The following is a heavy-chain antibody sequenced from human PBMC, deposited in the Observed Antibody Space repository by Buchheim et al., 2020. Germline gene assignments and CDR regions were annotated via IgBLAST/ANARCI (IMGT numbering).Heavy chain of an antibody. D-gene: IGHD4-17*01. J-gene: IGHJ6*02. CDR1: GFTFSNAW. Sequence: VQLVESGGGLVKPGGSLRLSCAASGFTFSNAWMNWVRQAPGKGLEWVAVISFDGTKKYYAESVKGRFTISRDNSKNMLYLQMDSLRGEDTAVYYCAKDQYGDHEGGMDVWGQGTT. CDR2: ISFDGTKK. V-gene: IGHV3-30*18. CDR3: AKDQYGDHEGGMDV.